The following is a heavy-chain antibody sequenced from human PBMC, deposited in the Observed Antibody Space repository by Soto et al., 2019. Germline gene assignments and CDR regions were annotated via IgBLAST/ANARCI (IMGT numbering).Heavy chain of an antibody. CDR2: IISSGGST. Sequence: EVQLLESGGGLVQPGGSLRLSCAASGFNFSTYAMNWVRQAPGKGLEWVSLIISSGGSTYYADSVKGRFTISRDNSKNTLYLQMNSLRADDTAVYYCAKAEGSSYGTEYSQHWGQGTLVTVSS. CDR1: GFNFSTYA. J-gene: IGHJ1*01. D-gene: IGHD6-13*01. V-gene: IGHV3-23*01. CDR3: AKAEGSSYGTEYSQH.